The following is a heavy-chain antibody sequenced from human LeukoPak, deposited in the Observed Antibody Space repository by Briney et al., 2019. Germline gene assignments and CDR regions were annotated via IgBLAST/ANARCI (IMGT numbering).Heavy chain of an antibody. V-gene: IGHV3-64D*06. J-gene: IGHJ4*02. CDR1: GFTLSSYA. D-gene: IGHD5-18*01. CDR3: VKDMDGEYSYGYYFDY. Sequence: PGGSLRLSCSASGFTLSSYAMHWVRQAPGKGLEYVSAISSNGGSTYYADSVKGRFTISRDNSKNTLYLQMSSLRAEDTAVYYCVKDMDGEYSYGYYFDYWGQGTLVTVSS. CDR2: ISSNGGST.